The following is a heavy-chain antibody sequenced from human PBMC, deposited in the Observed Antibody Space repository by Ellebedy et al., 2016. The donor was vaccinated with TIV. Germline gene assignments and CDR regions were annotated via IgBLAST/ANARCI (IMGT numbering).Heavy chain of an antibody. Sequence: ASVKVSCTASGYTFTNFGVTWVRQAPGQGLEWMGWVSPYNGNTNYGQKFQGRVTMTTDTSTSSAYMELRSLRSNDTAVYFCARDSDYGGVTNHWYFDLWGRGTLVTVSS. CDR3: ARDSDYGGVTNHWYFDL. CDR2: VSPYNGNT. CDR1: GYTFTNFG. J-gene: IGHJ2*01. V-gene: IGHV1-18*01. D-gene: IGHD4-23*01.